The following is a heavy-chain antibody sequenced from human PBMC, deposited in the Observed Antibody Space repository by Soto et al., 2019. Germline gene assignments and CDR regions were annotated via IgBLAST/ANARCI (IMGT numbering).Heavy chain of an antibody. CDR3: AKESPKYYYYYYMDG. CDR2: VSYDGGNK. CDR1: GFTFSSYG. V-gene: IGHV3-30*18. Sequence: QVQLVESGGGVVQPGRSLRLSCAASGFTFSSYGMHWVRQAPGKGLEWVAVVSYDGGNKYYADSVKGRLTISRDNSKNTLNLQTNSLRAEDTAVYYCAKESPKYYYYYYMDGWGKGTTVTVSS. J-gene: IGHJ6*03.